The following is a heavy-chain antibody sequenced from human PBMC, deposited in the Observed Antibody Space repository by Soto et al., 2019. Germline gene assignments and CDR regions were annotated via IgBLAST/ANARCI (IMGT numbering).Heavy chain of an antibody. J-gene: IGHJ4*02. V-gene: IGHV3-23*01. CDR3: DTYYDFRSGYYDFDS. D-gene: IGHD3-3*01. CDR2: ISGSGGST. Sequence: EVQLLESGGGLEQPGGSLRLSCAASGFTFSSYAMSWVRQAPGKGLEWVSAISGSGGSTYYADSVKGRFTISIDNSKNTLYLQMNSLIAEDTAVYYCDTYYDFRSGYYDFDSWGQATLVTVSS. CDR1: GFTFSSYA.